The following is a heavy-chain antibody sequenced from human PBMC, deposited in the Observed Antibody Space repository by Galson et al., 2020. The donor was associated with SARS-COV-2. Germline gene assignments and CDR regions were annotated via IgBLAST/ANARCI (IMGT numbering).Heavy chain of an antibody. CDR3: ARGVPGY. CDR2: INDLGNT. Sequence: SETLSLTCAVYGGSFSGYSWSWVRQFPGKGLQWIGQINDLGNTKYNPSLKSRVTISVDTSKNQFSLKLNSVTAADTAVYYCARGVPGYWGQGTLVTVSS. J-gene: IGHJ4*02. V-gene: IGHV4-34*01. CDR1: GGSFSGYS.